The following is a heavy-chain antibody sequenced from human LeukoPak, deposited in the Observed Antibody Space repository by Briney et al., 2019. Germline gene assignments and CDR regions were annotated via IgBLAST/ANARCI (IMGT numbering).Heavy chain of an antibody. V-gene: IGHV4-59*01. CDR3: ARWDGYNSQFDY. J-gene: IGHJ4*02. Sequence: SETLPLTCTVSGGSISSYYWSWIRQPPGKGLEWIGYIYYSGSTNYNPSLRSRVTISLDTSKSQFSLKLKSVTAADTAAYYCARWDGYNSQFDYWGQGTLVSVSS. CDR1: GGSISSYY. CDR2: IYYSGST. D-gene: IGHD5-24*01.